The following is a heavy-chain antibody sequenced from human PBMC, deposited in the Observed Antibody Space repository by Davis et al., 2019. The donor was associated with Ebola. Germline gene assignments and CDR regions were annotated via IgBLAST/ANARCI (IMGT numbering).Heavy chain of an antibody. D-gene: IGHD2-2*01. V-gene: IGHV4-59*06. CDR2: IYYSGST. J-gene: IGHJ4*02. CDR3: ARASKVVPALPDY. CDR1: GGSISSYY. Sequence: MPSETLSLTCTVSGGSISSYYWSWIRQHPGKGLEWIGYIYYSGSTYYNPSLKSRVTISVDTSKNQFSLKLSSVTAADTAVYYCARASKVVPALPDYWGQGTLVTVSS.